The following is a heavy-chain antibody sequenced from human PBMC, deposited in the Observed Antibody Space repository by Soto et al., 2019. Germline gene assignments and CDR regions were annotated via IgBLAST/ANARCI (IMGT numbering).Heavy chain of an antibody. V-gene: IGHV5-51*01. CDR2: IYPGDSDT. CDR3: ARXLYYYDSSGHYYYGMDV. J-gene: IGHJ6*02. D-gene: IGHD3-22*01. Sequence: GESLKISCKGSGYSFTIYWIGWVRQMPGKGLEWMGIIYPGDSDTRYSPSFQGQVTISADKSISTAYLQWSSLKASDTAMYYCARXLYYYDSSGHYYYGMDVWGQGTTVTVSS. CDR1: GYSFTIYW.